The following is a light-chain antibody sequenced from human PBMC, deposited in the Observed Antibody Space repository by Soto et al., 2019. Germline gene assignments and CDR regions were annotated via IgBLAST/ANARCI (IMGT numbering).Light chain of an antibody. V-gene: IGLV1-44*01. Sequence: QSVLTQPPSASGTPGKRVTISGSGSGSNIGSKPVNWYQQFPGTAPKLLIYSNNKRPSGVPDRFSGSKSGTSASLAISGLQSEDEADYSCAAWDDSLNGRLVFCGGTKLTVL. CDR1: GSNIGSKP. CDR2: SNN. CDR3: AAWDDSLNGRLV. J-gene: IGLJ2*01.